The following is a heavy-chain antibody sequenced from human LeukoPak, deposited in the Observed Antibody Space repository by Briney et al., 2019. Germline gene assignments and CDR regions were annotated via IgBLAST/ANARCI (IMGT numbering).Heavy chain of an antibody. D-gene: IGHD3-22*01. Sequence: VASVKVSCKASGYTFTSYDINWVRQATGQGLEWMGWMNPNSGNTGYAQKFQGRVTISRDTSINTAYMELNSLRSDDTAVYYCARMGRASSGADNWFDPWGQGALVTVSS. CDR3: ARMGRASSGADNWFDP. CDR1: GYTFTSYD. J-gene: IGHJ5*02. CDR2: MNPNSGNT. V-gene: IGHV1-8*01.